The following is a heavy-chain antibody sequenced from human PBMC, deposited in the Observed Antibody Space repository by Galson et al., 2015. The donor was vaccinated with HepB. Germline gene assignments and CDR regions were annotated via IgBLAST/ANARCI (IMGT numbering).Heavy chain of an antibody. CDR1: GYSFTNYW. D-gene: IGHD6-13*01. V-gene: IGHV5-10-1*01. CDR3: AKRSGYRSTWNFDY. CDR2: IDPSDSYT. Sequence: SRAEVKKPGDSLRISCKGSGYSFTNYWISWVRQMPGKGLEWMGTIDPSDSYTNDSPSFQGHVTISADKSISTAYLQLSSLNASDTAIYHCAKRSGYRSTWNFDYWGQGTLVTVSS. J-gene: IGHJ4*02.